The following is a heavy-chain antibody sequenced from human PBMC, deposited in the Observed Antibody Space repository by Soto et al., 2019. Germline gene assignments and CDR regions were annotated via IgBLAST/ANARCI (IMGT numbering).Heavy chain of an antibody. D-gene: IGHD4-17*01. V-gene: IGHV3-7*01. CDR3: ATLKSGRDYGDSFDY. J-gene: IGHJ4*02. CDR1: GFTFSSYW. CDR2: IKQDGSEK. Sequence: EVQLVESGGGLVQPGGSLRLSCAASGFTFSSYWMSWVRQAPGKGLEWVANIKQDGSEKYYVDSVKGRFTISRDNAKNSRYLQMNSLRAGDTAVYYCATLKSGRDYGDSFDYWGQGTLVTVSS.